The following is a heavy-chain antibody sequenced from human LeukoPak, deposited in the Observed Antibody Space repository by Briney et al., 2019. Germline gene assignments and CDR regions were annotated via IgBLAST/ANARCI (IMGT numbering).Heavy chain of an antibody. CDR3: AKDMRVVYNHP. CDR2: ISDSGDSI. CDR1: GFTFCIYA. D-gene: IGHD5-24*01. J-gene: IGHJ5*02. Sequence: GGSLRLSCAHSGFTFCIYAMSWVRQAPGKGLEWVSAISDSGDSIYYADSVRGRFALSRDKSQNTLYPHKHRPRAEDTAVYFFAKDMRVVYNHPWRQGTLVSVPS. V-gene: IGHV3-23*01.